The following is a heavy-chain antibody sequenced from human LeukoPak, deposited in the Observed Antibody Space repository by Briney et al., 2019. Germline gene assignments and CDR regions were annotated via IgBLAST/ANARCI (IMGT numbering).Heavy chain of an antibody. J-gene: IGHJ4*02. CDR3: ARDDAMRPFDY. CDR1: GFRFSSYA. CDR2: ISGSGVST. Sequence: GGSLRLSCAASGFRFSSYAMSWVRQAPGKGLEWVSAISGSGVSTYYADSVKGRFTVSRDNSKNTLYLQMNSLRAEDTAVYYCARDDAMRPFDYWGQGTLVTVSS. V-gene: IGHV3-23*01.